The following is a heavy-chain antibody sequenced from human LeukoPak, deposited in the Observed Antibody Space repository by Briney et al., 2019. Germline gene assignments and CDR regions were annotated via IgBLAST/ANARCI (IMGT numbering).Heavy chain of an antibody. CDR1: GFTFSSNA. J-gene: IGHJ4*02. D-gene: IGHD4-17*01. Sequence: TGGSLRLSCAASGFTFSSNAMTWVRQAPGKGLEWVSTISGSGVATYYADSVKGRFTISRDNAKNSLYLQMNSLRAEDTAVYYCAREATVTTPYFDYWGQGTLVTVSS. V-gene: IGHV3-23*01. CDR2: ISGSGVAT. CDR3: AREATVTTPYFDY.